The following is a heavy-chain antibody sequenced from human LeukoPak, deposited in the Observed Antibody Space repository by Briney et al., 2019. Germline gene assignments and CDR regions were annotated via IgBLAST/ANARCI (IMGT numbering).Heavy chain of an antibody. CDR2: IYTSGST. D-gene: IGHD6-13*01. V-gene: IGHV4-4*07. CDR1: GGSISSYY. CDR3: AREPIAAAAPLDY. Sequence: SETLSLTCTVSGGSISSYYWSWVRQPAGKGVEGIGRIYTSGSTNYNPSLKSRVTISVDKSKNQFSLKLSSVTAADTAVYYCAREPIAAAAPLDYWGQGTLVTVSS. J-gene: IGHJ4*02.